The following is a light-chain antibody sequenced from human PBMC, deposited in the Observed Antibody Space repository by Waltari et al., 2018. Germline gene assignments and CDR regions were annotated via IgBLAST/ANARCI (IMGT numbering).Light chain of an antibody. CDR3: QAWDSGTVV. Sequence: SYELSQPPSVSVSPGQTASIACSGYQLGDKYVCWYQQKPGQSPVVLIYQDSNRPSGMPERCSGSNSGNAATLTISDTQVMDEADYYCQAWDSGTVVFGGGTKLTVL. CDR1: QLGDKY. J-gene: IGLJ3*02. CDR2: QDS. V-gene: IGLV3-1*01.